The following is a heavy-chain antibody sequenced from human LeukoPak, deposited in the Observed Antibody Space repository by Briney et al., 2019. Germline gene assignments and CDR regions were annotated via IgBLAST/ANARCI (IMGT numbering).Heavy chain of an antibody. CDR2: ISSSSSTI. CDR3: ARDAFTITIFGVVREEYYFDY. J-gene: IGHJ4*02. D-gene: IGHD3-3*01. CDR1: GFTFSSYS. V-gene: IGHV3-48*02. Sequence: GRSLRLSCAASGFTFSSYSTNWVRQAPGKGLEWVSYISSSSSTIYYADSVKGRFTISRDNAKNSLYLQMNSLRDEDTAVYYCARDAFTITIFGVVREEYYFDYWGQGTLVTISS.